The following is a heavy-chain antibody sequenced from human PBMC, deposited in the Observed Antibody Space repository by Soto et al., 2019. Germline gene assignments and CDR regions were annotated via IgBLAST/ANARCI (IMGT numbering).Heavy chain of an antibody. CDR3: ARSRSGAVADSFDF. CDR1: GFTFRSYA. Sequence: PGGSLRLSCAASGFTFRSYAIHRVRQAPGKGLEWVAVISRDGSNKYYVDSVKGRFTISRDNSKDTVYLQMNSLRDEDSAMFYCARSRSGAVADSFDFWGPGTLLTVSS. D-gene: IGHD3-10*01. CDR2: ISRDGSNK. J-gene: IGHJ4*02. V-gene: IGHV3-30*04.